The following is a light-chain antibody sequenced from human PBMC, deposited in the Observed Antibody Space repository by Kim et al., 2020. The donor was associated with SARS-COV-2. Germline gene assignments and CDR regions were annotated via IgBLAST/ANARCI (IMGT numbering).Light chain of an antibody. V-gene: IGKV1-39*01. CDR1: QNIYRY. J-gene: IGKJ1*01. Sequence: ASVGDRVTISCRTSQNIYRYLNWYRQKPGKAPNLLIYTTSNLQGGVPSRFSGSGSGTDFTLTISSLQPEDFATYYCQQTYSTPRTFGQGTKVEIK. CDR2: TTS. CDR3: QQTYSTPRT.